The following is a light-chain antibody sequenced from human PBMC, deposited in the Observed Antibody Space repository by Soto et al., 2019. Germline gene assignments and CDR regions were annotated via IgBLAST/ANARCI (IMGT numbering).Light chain of an antibody. J-gene: IGKJ4*01. CDR2: GAS. Sequence: EIVLTQSPGTLSLSPGERATLSCRASQSVSSNYLAWYQQKPGQAPRLLIYGASSRATGIPDRFSGSGSGTDFTLTISGLEPDDFAVYYCQQYGGSPRVTFGGGTKVEI. CDR1: QSVSSNY. CDR3: QQYGGSPRVT. V-gene: IGKV3-20*01.